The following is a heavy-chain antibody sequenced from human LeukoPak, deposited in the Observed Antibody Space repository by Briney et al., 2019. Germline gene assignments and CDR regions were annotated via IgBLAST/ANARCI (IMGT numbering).Heavy chain of an antibody. CDR2: IYYSGST. D-gene: IGHD4-11*01. J-gene: IGHJ6*02. CDR3: ARDTVTLPYYYYGMDV. Sequence: SETLSLTCTVSGFSISSGDYYWRWLRQPPGKGLEWIGYIYYSGSTYYNPSLKSRVTISVDTSKNQFSLKLSSVTAADTAVYYCARDTVTLPYYYYGMDVWGQRTTVTVSS. CDR1: GFSISSGDYY. V-gene: IGHV4-30-4*01.